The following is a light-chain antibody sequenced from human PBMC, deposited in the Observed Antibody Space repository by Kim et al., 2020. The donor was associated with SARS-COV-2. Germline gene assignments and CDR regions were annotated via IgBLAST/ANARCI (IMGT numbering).Light chain of an antibody. CDR1: QTINNY. CDR2: KAS. J-gene: IGKJ1*01. Sequence: ASVGDRVALSCRASQTINNYLAWYQQKPVTAAQVLIYKASTLESGVPSRFSGSRSETEFILSISSLQPDDFATDYCQHYDSYPWTFGQGTKVDIK. V-gene: IGKV1-5*03. CDR3: QHYDSYPWT.